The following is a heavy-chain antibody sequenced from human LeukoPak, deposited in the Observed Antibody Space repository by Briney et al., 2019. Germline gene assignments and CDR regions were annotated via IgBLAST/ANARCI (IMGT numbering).Heavy chain of an antibody. D-gene: IGHD1-26*01. CDR3: ALLSGRRIAFDI. J-gene: IGHJ3*02. CDR2: TRNKANRYTT. CDR1: GFTFSDHY. V-gene: IGHV3-72*01. Sequence: GGSLRLSCAASGFTFSDHYMDWVHQAPGKGLEWVGRTRNKANRYTTEYAASVKGRFTISRDDSKNSLYLQMNSLKTEDTAVYYCALLSGRRIAFDIWGQGTMVTVSS.